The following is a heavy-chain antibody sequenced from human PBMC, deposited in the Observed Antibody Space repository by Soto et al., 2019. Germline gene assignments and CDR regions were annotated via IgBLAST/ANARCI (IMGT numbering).Heavy chain of an antibody. CDR2: INPSGGSK. J-gene: IGHJ5*02. CDR3: ARGREFVGYYDSTGPLEFDP. CDR1: GYTFTSYY. V-gene: IGHV1-46*01. Sequence: GASVKVSCKASGYTFTSYYMHWVRQAPGQGLEWMGIINPSGGSKSYAQKFQGRVTMTRDTSTSTVYMELSSLRSEETDVYYCARGREFVGYYDSTGPLEFDPWGQGTLVTVSS. D-gene: IGHD3-22*01.